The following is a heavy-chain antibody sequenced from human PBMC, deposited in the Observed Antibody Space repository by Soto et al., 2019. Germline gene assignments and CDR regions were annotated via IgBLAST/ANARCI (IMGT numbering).Heavy chain of an antibody. CDR3: ARMGDMGLNDY. Sequence: EVQLVESGGGLVQPGGSLRLSCAASGISFSDSAMHWVRQASGKGLEWIARIRSKANSYLIAYDESVRGRFIICRDDSRTTAYLQMNDLNTEDAAIYYFARMGDMGLNDYWGQGTPVTFS. V-gene: IGHV3-73*02. J-gene: IGHJ4*02. CDR2: IRSKANSYLI. D-gene: IGHD3-9*01. CDR1: GISFSDSA.